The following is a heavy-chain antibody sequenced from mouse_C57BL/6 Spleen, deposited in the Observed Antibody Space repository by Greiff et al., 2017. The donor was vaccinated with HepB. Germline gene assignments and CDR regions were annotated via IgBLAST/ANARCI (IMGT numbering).Heavy chain of an antibody. CDR1: GFTFSSYG. V-gene: IGHV5-6*01. CDR3: ARQQDDGSPYDAMDY. D-gene: IGHD2-12*01. CDR2: ISSGGSYT. J-gene: IGHJ4*01. Sequence: EVQLVESGGDLVKPGGSLKLSCAASGFTFSSYGMSWVRQTPDKRLEWVATISSGGSYTYYPDSVQGRFTISRDNAKNTLYLQMSSLKSEDTAMYYCARQQDDGSPYDAMDYWGQGTSVTVSS.